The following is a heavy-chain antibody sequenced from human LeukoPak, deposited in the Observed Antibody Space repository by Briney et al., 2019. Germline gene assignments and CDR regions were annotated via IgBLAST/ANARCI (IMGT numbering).Heavy chain of an antibody. J-gene: IGHJ4*02. Sequence: GGSLRLSCAASGFTFSSYAMSWVRQAPGKGLEWVSAISGSGGSTSYADSVKGRFTISRDNAKNTLYLQMNSLRAEDTAVYYCARGRPKLGYCSSTSCYSQIDYWGQGTLVTVSS. D-gene: IGHD2-2*02. CDR3: ARGRPKLGYCSSTSCYSQIDY. CDR1: GFTFSSYA. V-gene: IGHV3-23*01. CDR2: ISGSGGST.